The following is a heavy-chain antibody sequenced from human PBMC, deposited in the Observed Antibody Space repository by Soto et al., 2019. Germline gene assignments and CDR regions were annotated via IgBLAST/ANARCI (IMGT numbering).Heavy chain of an antibody. V-gene: IGHV1-2*04. Sequence: ASVKVSCKASGYTFTGYYMHWVRQAPGQGLEWMGWINPNSGGTNYAQKFQGWVTMTRDTSISTAYMELSRLRSDDTAVYYCAREGYYYGSGSYRDYFDDWGQGTLVTVAS. J-gene: IGHJ4*02. CDR3: AREGYYYGSGSYRDYFDD. CDR1: GYTFTGYY. CDR2: INPNSGGT. D-gene: IGHD3-10*01.